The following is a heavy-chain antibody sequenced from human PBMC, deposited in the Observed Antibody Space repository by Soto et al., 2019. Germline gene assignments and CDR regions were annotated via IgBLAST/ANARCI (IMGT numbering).Heavy chain of an antibody. CDR3: VRRVSGNYDY. D-gene: IGHD1-7*01. CDR1: GFTFSSYD. CDR2: ISSNGGTT. Sequence: EVQLAESGGGMVQPGGSLRLSCVASGFTFSSYDMHWVRQAPGKGLEYVSSISSNGGTTYYGNSVKGRFTIPRDNSKNTLDLQMGSLRAEDMAVYYCVRRVSGNYDYWGQGTLVTVSS. J-gene: IGHJ4*02. V-gene: IGHV3-64*01.